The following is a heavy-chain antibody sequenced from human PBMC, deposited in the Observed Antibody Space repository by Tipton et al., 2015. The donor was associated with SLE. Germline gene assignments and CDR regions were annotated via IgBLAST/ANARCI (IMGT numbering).Heavy chain of an antibody. CDR1: GGSISSHY. D-gene: IGHD3-16*02. J-gene: IGHJ4*02. V-gene: IGHV4-59*11. CDR2: IYYSGST. CDR3: AKGEGFMITFGGVIVN. Sequence: TLSLTCTVSGGSISSHYWSWIRQPPGKGLEWIGYIYYSGSTNYNPSLKSRVTISVDTSKNQFSLKLSSVTAADTAVYYCAKGEGFMITFGGVIVNWGQGTLVTVSS.